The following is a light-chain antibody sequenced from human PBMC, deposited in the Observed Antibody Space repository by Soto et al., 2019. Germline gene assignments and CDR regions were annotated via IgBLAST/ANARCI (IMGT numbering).Light chain of an antibody. CDR3: QSYDSSLSALV. Sequence: QSVLTQPPSVSGAPGQRVTISCTGSSSNIGAGYDVHWYQQLPGTAPKLLIYGNSNRPSGVPDRFSGSKSGTSASLAITGLQPEDEADYYCQSYDSSLSALVFGTGTKVTVL. V-gene: IGLV1-40*01. J-gene: IGLJ1*01. CDR1: SSNIGAGYD. CDR2: GNS.